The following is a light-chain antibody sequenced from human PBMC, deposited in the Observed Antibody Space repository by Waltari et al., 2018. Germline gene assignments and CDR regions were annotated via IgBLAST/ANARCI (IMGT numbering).Light chain of an antibody. CDR3: QRYDSWPYT. J-gene: IGKJ2*01. CDR1: QSVGSN. V-gene: IGKV3-15*01. Sequence: ETVMMQSPATLSVSPGHGATLSCRASQSVGSNLAWYQQTLGQPPRLLLYGASTRATGIPARFSGSGSGTEFTLTISSLQSEDFAVYFCQRYDSWPYTFGQGTKLEI. CDR2: GAS.